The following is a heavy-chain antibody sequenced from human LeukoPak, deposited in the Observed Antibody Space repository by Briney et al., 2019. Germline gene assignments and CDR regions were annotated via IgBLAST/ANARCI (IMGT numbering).Heavy chain of an antibody. CDR3: AKEKMGTYYYDSSGYPAYYFDY. D-gene: IGHD3-22*01. Sequence: QPGGSLRLSCAASGFTFDDFAMHWVRQAPGKGLEWISLISGDGGSTYYADSVKGRFTISRDDSKNSLYLQMNSLRTEDTALYCCAKEKMGTYYYDSSGYPAYYFDYWGQGTLVTVSS. V-gene: IGHV3-43*02. CDR2: ISGDGGST. CDR1: GFTFDDFA. J-gene: IGHJ4*02.